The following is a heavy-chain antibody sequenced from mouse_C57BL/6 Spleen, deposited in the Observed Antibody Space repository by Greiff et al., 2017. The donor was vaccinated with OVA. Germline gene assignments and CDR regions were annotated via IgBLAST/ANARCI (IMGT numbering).Heavy chain of an antibody. V-gene: IGHV5-17*01. D-gene: IGHD2-3*01. CDR3: ARLGGWLLRDYAMDY. CDR2: ISSGSSTI. J-gene: IGHJ4*01. CDR1: GFTFSDYG. Sequence: EVMLVESGGGLVKPGGSLKLSCAASGFTFSDYGMHWVRQAPEKGLEWVAYISSGSSTIYYADTVKGRFTISRDNAKNTLFLQMTSLRSEDTAMYYCARLGGWLLRDYAMDYWGQGTSVTVSS.